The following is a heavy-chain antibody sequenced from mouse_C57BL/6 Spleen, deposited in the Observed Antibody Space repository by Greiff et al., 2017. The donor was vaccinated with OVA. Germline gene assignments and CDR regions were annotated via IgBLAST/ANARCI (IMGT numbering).Heavy chain of an antibody. V-gene: IGHV1-62-2*01. CDR1: GYTFTEYT. Sequence: VKVVESGAELVKPGASVKLSCKASGYTFTEYTIHWVKQRSGQGLEWIGWFYPGSGSIKYNEKFKDKATLTADKSSSTVYMELSRLTSEDSAVYFCASRYYLRPYWYFDVWGTGTTVTVAS. J-gene: IGHJ1*03. CDR2: FYPGSGSI. D-gene: IGHD3-2*02. CDR3: ASRYYLRPYWYFDV.